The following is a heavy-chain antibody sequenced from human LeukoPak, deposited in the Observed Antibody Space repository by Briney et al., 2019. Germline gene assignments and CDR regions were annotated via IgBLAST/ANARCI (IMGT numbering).Heavy chain of an antibody. J-gene: IGHJ6*02. CDR2: ISGRGDTT. CDR1: GFTFSNYA. CDR3: ARLRGAYMGIYFCLDV. Sequence: GGSLRLSCEASGFTFSNYAMSWVRQAPGKGLEWVAGISGRGDTTYYADSVKGRFTISRDSSKNTVFLQVNSLRAEDTAIYYCARLRGAYMGIYFCLDVWGQGTTVTVPS. V-gene: IGHV3-23*01. D-gene: IGHD2-21*01.